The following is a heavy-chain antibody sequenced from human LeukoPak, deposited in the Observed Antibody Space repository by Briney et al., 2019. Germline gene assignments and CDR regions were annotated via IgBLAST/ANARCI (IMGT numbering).Heavy chain of an antibody. CDR2: MNPNSGNT. CDR3: ARAAMAPYWYFDL. CDR1: GYTFTSYN. J-gene: IGHJ2*01. V-gene: IGHV1-8*01. D-gene: IGHD5-18*01. Sequence: ASVTVSCKASGYTFTSYNINWVRQAPGQGLEWMGWMNPNSGNTGYAQKFQGRVTMTRNTSISTAYMELSSLRSEDTAVYYCARAAMAPYWYFDLWGRGTLVTVSS.